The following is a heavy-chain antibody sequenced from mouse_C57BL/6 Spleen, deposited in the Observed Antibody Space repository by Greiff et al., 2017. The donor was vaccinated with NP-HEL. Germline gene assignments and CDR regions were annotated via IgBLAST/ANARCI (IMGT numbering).Heavy chain of an antibody. CDR2: ISYDGSN. Sequence: EVQLQESGPGLVKPSQSLSLTCSVTGYSITSGYYWNWIRQFPGNKLEWMGYISYDGSNNYNPSLKNRISITRDTSKNQFFLKLNSVTTEDTATYYCARDEPLIYYDYDRGWFAYWGQGTLVTVSA. D-gene: IGHD2-4*01. CDR3: ARDEPLIYYDYDRGWFAY. V-gene: IGHV3-6*01. J-gene: IGHJ3*01. CDR1: GYSITSGYY.